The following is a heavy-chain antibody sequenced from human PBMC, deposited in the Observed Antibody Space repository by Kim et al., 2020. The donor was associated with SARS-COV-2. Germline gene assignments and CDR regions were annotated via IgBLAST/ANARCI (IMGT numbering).Heavy chain of an antibody. J-gene: IGHJ4*02. CDR2: INTNTGNP. V-gene: IGHV7-4-1*02. Sequence: ASVKVSCKASGYTFTSYAMNWVRQAPGQGLEWMGWINTNTGNPTYAQGFTGRFVFSLDTSVNTAYLQISSLKAEDTAVYYCARDSIMTTVTTSLDYWGQGTLVTVSS. D-gene: IGHD4-4*01. CDR1: GYTFTSYA. CDR3: ARDSIMTTVTTSLDY.